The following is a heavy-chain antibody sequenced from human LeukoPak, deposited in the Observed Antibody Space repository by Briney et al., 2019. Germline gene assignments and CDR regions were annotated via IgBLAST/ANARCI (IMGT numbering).Heavy chain of an antibody. V-gene: IGHV1-46*01. CDR3: ARVADSSGYYDNWFDP. CDR1: GYTFTSYY. Sequence: ASVKVSCKASGYTFTSYYMHWVRQAPGQGLEWMGIINPSGGSTGYAQKFQGRVTMTRDMSTSTVYMELSSLRSEDTAVYYCARVADSSGYYDNWFDPWGQGTLVTVSS. CDR2: INPSGGST. D-gene: IGHD3-22*01. J-gene: IGHJ5*02.